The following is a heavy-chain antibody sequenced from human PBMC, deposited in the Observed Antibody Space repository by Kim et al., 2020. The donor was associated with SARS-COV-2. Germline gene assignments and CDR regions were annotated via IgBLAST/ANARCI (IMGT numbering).Heavy chain of an antibody. J-gene: IGHJ4*02. CDR2: IYYSGST. V-gene: IGHV4-59*13. CDR3: ASGGGTFGGVIVPFDY. Sequence: SETLSLTCTVSGGSISSYYWSWIRQPPGKGLEWIGYIYYSGSTNYNPSLKSRVTISVDTSKNQFSLKLSSVTAADTAVYYCASGGGTFGGVIVPFDYWGQGTLVTVSS. D-gene: IGHD3-16*02. CDR1: GGSISSYY.